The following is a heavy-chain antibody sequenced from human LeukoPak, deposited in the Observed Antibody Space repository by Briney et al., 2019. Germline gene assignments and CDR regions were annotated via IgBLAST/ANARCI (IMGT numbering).Heavy chain of an antibody. CDR2: IYYSGST. CDR1: GGSISSHY. J-gene: IGHJ6*03. V-gene: IGHV4-59*11. CDR3: ANLIDLPVHYMDV. Sequence: SETLSLTCTVSGGSISSHYCSWIRQPPGKGLEWIGYIYYSGSTNYNPSLKSRVTISVDTSRNQFSLKVSSLAAADTAVYYWANLIDLPVHYMDVWGEGTTVTVFS. D-gene: IGHD2-15*01.